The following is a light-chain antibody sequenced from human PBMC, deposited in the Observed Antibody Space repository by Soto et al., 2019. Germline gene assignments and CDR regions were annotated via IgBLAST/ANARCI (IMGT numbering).Light chain of an antibody. V-gene: IGKV1-39*01. CDR3: QQSYSSPVS. CDR1: QSIYNY. J-gene: IGKJ2*01. CDR2: AAS. Sequence: DIQMTQSPSSLSASVGDRVTITCRASQSIYNYLKWYQQKPAKATKLLIYAASSLQSGVPSRYSGSGCGTDFTLTNSSLQPEDFATYDCQQSYSSPVSFGQGTKLEIK.